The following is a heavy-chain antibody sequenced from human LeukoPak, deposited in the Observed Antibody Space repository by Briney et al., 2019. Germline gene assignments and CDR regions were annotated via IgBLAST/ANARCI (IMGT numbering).Heavy chain of an antibody. Sequence: SASPSCKASGYTSTGYYMHCVRHAPGQGLEWMGWINPNSGGTNYAQKFQGRVTMTRDTSISTAYMELSRLRSDDTAVYYCARDRDYYDSSGYSYNWFDPWGQGTLVTVSS. CDR2: INPNSGGT. D-gene: IGHD3-22*01. CDR3: ARDRDYYDSSGYSYNWFDP. V-gene: IGHV1-2*02. J-gene: IGHJ5*02. CDR1: GYTSTGYY.